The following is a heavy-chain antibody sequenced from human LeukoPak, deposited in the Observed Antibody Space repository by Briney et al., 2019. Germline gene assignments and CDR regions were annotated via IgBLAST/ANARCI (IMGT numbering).Heavy chain of an antibody. CDR1: GGSISSYY. CDR3: ARGGSKQEY. J-gene: IGHJ4*02. CDR2: IDYTGST. V-gene: IGHV4-59*01. Sequence: PSETLSLTCTVSGGSISSYYWSWIRQPPGKGLEWIGYIDYTGSTNYNPSLKSRVTISVDTSKNQFSLKLSSVTAADTAVYYCARGGSKQEYWGQGTLVSVSS. D-gene: IGHD2-15*01.